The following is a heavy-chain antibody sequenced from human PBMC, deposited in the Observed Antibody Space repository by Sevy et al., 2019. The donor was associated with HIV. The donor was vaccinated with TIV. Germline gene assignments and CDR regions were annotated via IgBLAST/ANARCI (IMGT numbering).Heavy chain of an antibody. Sequence: GGSLRLSCAASGFTFRTYSMNWVRQAPGKGLEWVSAISGSGGSTYYADSVKGRFTISRDNSKNTLYLQMNSLRAEDTAVYYCASSGRITMIVVDPGAFDIWGQGTMVTVSS. CDR2: ISGSGGST. J-gene: IGHJ3*02. V-gene: IGHV3-23*01. CDR3: ASSGRITMIVVDPGAFDI. CDR1: GFTFRTYS. D-gene: IGHD3-22*01.